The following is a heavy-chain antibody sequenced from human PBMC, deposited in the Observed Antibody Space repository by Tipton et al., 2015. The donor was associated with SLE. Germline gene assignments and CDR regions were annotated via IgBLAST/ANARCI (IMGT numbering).Heavy chain of an antibody. CDR2: NYYSGST. V-gene: IGHV4-59*01. CDR1: GGSISSYY. D-gene: IGHD6-25*01. J-gene: IGHJ3*02. CDR3: ARRGGDAFDI. Sequence: TPSLTCTVSGGSISSYYWSWIRQPPGKGLEWIGYNYYSGSTNYNPSLKSRVTISVDTSKNQFSLKLSSVTAADTAVYYCARRGGDAFDIWGQGTMVTVSS.